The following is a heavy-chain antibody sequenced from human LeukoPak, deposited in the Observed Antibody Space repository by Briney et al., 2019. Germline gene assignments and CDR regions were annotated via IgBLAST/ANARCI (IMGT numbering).Heavy chain of an antibody. J-gene: IGHJ4*02. CDR3: ARDHRLVVAATGGVDYFDY. V-gene: IGHV4-38-2*02. CDR2: IYHSGST. D-gene: IGHD2-15*01. CDR1: GYSISSGYY. Sequence: SETLSLTCTVSGYSISSGYYWGWIRQPPGKGLEWIGSIYHSGSTYYNPSLKSRVTISVDTSKNQFSLKLSSVTAADTAVYYCARDHRLVVAATGGVDYFDYWGQGTLVTVSS.